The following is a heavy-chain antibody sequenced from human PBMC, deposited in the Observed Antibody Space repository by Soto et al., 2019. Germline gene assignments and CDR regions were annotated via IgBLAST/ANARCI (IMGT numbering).Heavy chain of an antibody. CDR3: AKASGYDYSLGYFGMDV. V-gene: IGHV3-23*01. J-gene: IGHJ6*02. D-gene: IGHD5-12*01. Sequence: EVQLLESGGGLVQPGGSLRLSCAASGFTFGTYAMSWVRQAPGKGLEWVSAISTSGGSTYYADSVKGRFTISRDNSKNTLYLQMSSLRAEDTAVYYCAKASGYDYSLGYFGMDVWGQGTTVTVSS. CDR1: GFTFGTYA. CDR2: ISTSGGST.